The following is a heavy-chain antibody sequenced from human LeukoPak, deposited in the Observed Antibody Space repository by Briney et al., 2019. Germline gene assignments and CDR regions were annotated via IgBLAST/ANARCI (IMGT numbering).Heavy chain of an antibody. V-gene: IGHV3-23*01. Sequence: GGSLRLSCAASGFTFSSYAVSWVRQAPGKGLEWVSAISGSGDSTYYGDSVKGRFTISRDNSKNTLYLQMNSLRAEDTAVYYCAKTRPLDSSSWSHGDYWGQGTLVTVSS. CDR2: ISGSGDST. CDR3: AKTRPLDSSSWSHGDY. D-gene: IGHD6-13*01. CDR1: GFTFSSYA. J-gene: IGHJ4*02.